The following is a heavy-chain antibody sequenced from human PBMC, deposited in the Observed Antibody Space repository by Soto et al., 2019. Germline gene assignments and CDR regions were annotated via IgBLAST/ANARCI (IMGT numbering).Heavy chain of an antibody. Sequence: PSETLSLTCAFSGYSISSGYYWGWIRQPPGKGLEWIGIIYDSWSTYYNPSLKSRVTISVDTSRNEFSRRLTSVTTADTAFYFCARDFEGSGPFDPWGPGTLVTVSS. D-gene: IGHD1-26*01. V-gene: IGHV4-38-2*02. J-gene: IGHJ5*01. CDR1: GYSISSGYY. CDR2: IYDSWST. CDR3: ARDFEGSGPFDP.